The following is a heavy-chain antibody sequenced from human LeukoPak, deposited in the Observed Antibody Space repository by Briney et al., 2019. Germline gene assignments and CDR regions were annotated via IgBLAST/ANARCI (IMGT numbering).Heavy chain of an antibody. CDR1: GYTFTGYY. J-gene: IGHJ3*02. CDR3: ARGVPAAMRFAFDI. CDR2: INPNSGGT. D-gene: IGHD2-2*01. Sequence: ASVKVSCTASGYTFTGYYMHWVRQAPGQGLEWMGWINPNSGGTNYAQKFQGRVTMTRDTSISTAYMELSRLRSDDTAVYYCARGVPAAMRFAFDIWGQGTMVTVSS. V-gene: IGHV1-2*02.